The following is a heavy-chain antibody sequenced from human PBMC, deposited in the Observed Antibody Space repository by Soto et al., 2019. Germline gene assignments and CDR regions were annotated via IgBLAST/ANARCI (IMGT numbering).Heavy chain of an antibody. J-gene: IGHJ6*01. CDR2: FSAYNGNT. CDR3: ARSNRQGIAVAAPNYYYYYGMDV. CDR1: GYTLTSYG. V-gene: IGHV1-18*01. Sequence: GVSVKVSCKASGYTLTSYGISWVRQPPGQGLGSMGWFSAYNGNTNYAQKLQRRVTMTSDTSTNTAYMELRSLRSDDTAVYYCARSNRQGIAVAAPNYYYYYGMDVWGQGTTVTVSS. D-gene: IGHD6-19*01.